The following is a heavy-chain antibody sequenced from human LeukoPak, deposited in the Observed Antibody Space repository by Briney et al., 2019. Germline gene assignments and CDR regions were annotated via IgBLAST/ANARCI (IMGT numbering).Heavy chain of an antibody. Sequence: GRSLRLSCAASGFTFSSYAMHWVRQAPGKGLEWVAVISYDGSNKYYADSVKGRFTISRDNSKNTLYLQMNSLRAEDTAVYYCARDEEYSSSWYFPFGYFDYWGQGTLVTVSS. V-gene: IGHV3-30*04. CDR1: GFTFSSYA. J-gene: IGHJ4*02. D-gene: IGHD6-13*01. CDR3: ARDEEYSSSWYFPFGYFDY. CDR2: ISYDGSNK.